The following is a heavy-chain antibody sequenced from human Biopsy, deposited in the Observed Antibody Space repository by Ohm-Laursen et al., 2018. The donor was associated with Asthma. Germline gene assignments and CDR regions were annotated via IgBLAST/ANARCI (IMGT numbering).Heavy chain of an antibody. J-gene: IGHJ3*02. V-gene: IGHV3-30*01. CDR2: ISKDASTQ. Sequence: SLRLSCTATGFSFSNFAIHWVRQAPGKGLEWVGVISKDASTQGYADSVKGRFTMARDNSKNTLDLQMNSPREEDTAVYYCVRDGTDDAFDIWGQGTVVSVSS. CDR3: VRDGTDDAFDI. D-gene: IGHD1-1*01. CDR1: GFSFSNFA.